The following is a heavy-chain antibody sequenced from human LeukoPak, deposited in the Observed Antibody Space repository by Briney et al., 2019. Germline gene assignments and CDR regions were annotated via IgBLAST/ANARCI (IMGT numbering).Heavy chain of an antibody. CDR3: ARGSCRSWYVDY. D-gene: IGHD6-13*01. CDR2: IYYSGST. J-gene: IGHJ4*02. V-gene: IGHV4-59*01. Sequence: PSETLSLTCTVSGGSISSYYWSWIRQPPGKGLEWIGYIYYSGSTNYNPSLKSRVTISVDTSKNQFSLKLSSVTAADTAVYYCARGSCRSWYVDYWGQGTLVTVSS. CDR1: GGSISSYY.